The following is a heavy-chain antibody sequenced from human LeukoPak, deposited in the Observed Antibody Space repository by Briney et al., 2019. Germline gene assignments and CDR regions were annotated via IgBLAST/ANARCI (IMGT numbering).Heavy chain of an antibody. CDR2: IYTSGST. D-gene: IGHD6-13*01. J-gene: IGHJ4*02. Sequence: SETLSLTCTVSGGSISIYYWSWIRQPAGKGLEWIGRIYTSGSTNYNPSLKSRVTMSVDTSKNQYSLKLSSVTAADTAVYYCAREEISWYVVFDYWGQGTLVTVSS. CDR1: GGSISIYY. CDR3: AREEISWYVVFDY. V-gene: IGHV4-4*07.